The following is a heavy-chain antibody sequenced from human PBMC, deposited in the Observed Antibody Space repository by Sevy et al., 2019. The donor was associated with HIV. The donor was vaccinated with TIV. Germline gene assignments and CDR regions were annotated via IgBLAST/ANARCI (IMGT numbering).Heavy chain of an antibody. CDR2: IRYDGINK. J-gene: IGHJ6*02. Sequence: GGSLRLSCAASGFRFNNFGMYWVRQAPGKGLEGVAFIRYDGINKYYVDSVKGRSTISRDNSKDTLYLEMKSLRLEDTAIYYCAKGGSGGIDHYCMDVWGQGTTVTVSS. D-gene: IGHD6-25*01. CDR3: AKGGSGGIDHYCMDV. CDR1: GFRFNNFG. V-gene: IGHV3-30*02.